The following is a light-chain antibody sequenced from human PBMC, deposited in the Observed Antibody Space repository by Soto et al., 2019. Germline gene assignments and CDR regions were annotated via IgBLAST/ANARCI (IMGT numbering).Light chain of an antibody. CDR3: QQYMSYS. V-gene: IGKV1-5*01. J-gene: IGKJ1*01. CDR2: DVS. Sequence: DIQMTQSPSSLSASVGDRVTITCRASQSVSNWLAWYQQKPGKAPKLLIYDVSSLESGVPSRFSGSGSGTEFTLTISSLQPDDFATYYCQQYMSYSFGQGTKVDIK. CDR1: QSVSNW.